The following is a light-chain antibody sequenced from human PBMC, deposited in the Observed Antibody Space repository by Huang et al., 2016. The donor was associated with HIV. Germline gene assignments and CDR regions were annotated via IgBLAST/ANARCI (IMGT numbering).Light chain of an antibody. Sequence: DIQMTQTPSAMSASVGDRVTITCRASQDIANSLAWFQQKPGKVPRPLISGTSTLRSGVPSRFSDSGSGTEFTLTISSLQPEDFATYYCLQHNTYPWMFGQGTKVEVK. CDR2: GTS. CDR3: LQHNTYPWM. V-gene: IGKV1-17*03. J-gene: IGKJ1*01. CDR1: QDIANS.